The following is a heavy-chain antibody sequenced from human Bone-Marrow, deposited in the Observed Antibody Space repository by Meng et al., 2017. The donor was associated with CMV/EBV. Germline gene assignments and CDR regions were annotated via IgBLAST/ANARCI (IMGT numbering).Heavy chain of an antibody. Sequence: SETLSLTCTVSGGSISSYYWSWIRQPPGKGLEWIGYIYYSGSTNYNPSLKSRVTISVDTSKNQFSLKLGSVTAADTAVYYCARAPYCGGDCYWDGWYFVLWGRGTRVTGSS. CDR2: IYYSGST. D-gene: IGHD2-21*01. CDR1: GGSISSYY. CDR3: ARAPYCGGDCYWDGWYFVL. V-gene: IGHV4-59*01. J-gene: IGHJ2*01.